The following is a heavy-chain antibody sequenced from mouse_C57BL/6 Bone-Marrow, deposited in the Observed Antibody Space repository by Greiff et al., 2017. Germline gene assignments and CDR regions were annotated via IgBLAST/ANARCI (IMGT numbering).Heavy chain of an antibody. CDR1: GYAFSSYW. D-gene: IGHD1-1*01. V-gene: IGHV1-80*01. J-gene: IGHJ4*01. Sequence: QVQLQQSGAELVKPGASVKISCKASGYAFSSYWMNWVKQRPGTGLEWIGQIYPGDGDTNYNGKFKGKATLTADKSSSTAYMQLSSLTSEDSAVYFCARSTVVATRAMDYWGQGTSVTVSS. CDR3: ARSTVVATRAMDY. CDR2: IYPGDGDT.